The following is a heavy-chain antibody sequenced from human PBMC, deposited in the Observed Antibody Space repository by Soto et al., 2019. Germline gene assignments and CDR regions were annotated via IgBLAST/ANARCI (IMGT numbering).Heavy chain of an antibody. CDR3: ARLGGYCSGGSCYRAAIYYYYGMDV. Sequence: GGSLRLSCAASGFTFSSYAMHWVRQAPGKGLEWVAVISYDGSNKYYADSVKGRFTISRDNAKNSLYLQMNSLRAEDTAVYYCARLGGYCSGGSCYRAAIYYYYGMDVWGQGTTVTVSS. V-gene: IGHV3-30-3*01. J-gene: IGHJ6*02. CDR2: ISYDGSNK. CDR1: GFTFSSYA. D-gene: IGHD2-15*01.